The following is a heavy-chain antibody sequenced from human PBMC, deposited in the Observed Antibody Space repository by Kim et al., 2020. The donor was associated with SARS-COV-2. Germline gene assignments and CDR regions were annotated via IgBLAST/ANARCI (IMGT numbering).Heavy chain of an antibody. V-gene: IGHV4-31*03. CDR2: IYYVGST. Sequence: SETLSLTCTVSGGSISSGGYYWGWIRQHPGKGLEWIGNIYYVGSTYYNPSVKSRVTISVDTSKNQFSLKLMSVTAADTDVYYCARVCGIMYYYLDNWGQGNLVTVSS. J-gene: IGHJ4*02. CDR1: GGSISSGGYY. CDR3: ARVCGIMYYYLDN. D-gene: IGHD3-16*01.